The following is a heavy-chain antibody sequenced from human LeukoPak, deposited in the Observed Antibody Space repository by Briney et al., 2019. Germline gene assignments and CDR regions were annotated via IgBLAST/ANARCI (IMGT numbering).Heavy chain of an antibody. D-gene: IGHD2/OR15-2a*01. J-gene: IGHJ4*02. V-gene: IGHV1-46*01. CDR1: GYTFTSYY. Sequence: ASVKVSCKASGYTFTSYYMHWVRQAPGQGLEWMGIINPSGGSTSYAQKFQGRVTMTRDTSTSTVYMELSSLRSEDTAVYYCVYFRGRQTVDYWGQGTLVTVSS. CDR2: INPSGGST. CDR3: VYFRGRQTVDY.